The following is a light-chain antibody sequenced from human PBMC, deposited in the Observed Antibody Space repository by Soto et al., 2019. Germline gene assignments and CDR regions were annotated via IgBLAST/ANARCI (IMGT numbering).Light chain of an antibody. CDR1: QSVSTF. J-gene: IGKJ1*01. Sequence: EIVLTQSPATLSLSPGGRATLSCRAGQSVSTFLAWYQLKPGQAPRLLIYDASNRASGIPARFSGSGSGTDFTLTISSLEPEDFALYYCQQRSSWPRTFGQGTKVEI. CDR3: QQRSSWPRT. V-gene: IGKV3-11*01. CDR2: DAS.